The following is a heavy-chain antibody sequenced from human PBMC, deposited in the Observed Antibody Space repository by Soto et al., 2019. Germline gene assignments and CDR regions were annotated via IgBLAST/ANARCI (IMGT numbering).Heavy chain of an antibody. CDR3: ARVGPTYNYYYYGMDV. Sequence: GGSLRLSCAASGFTFSSYAMHWVRQAPGKGLEWVAVISYDGSNKYHADSVKGRFTISRDNSRNTLFLLLNSLRGEDTAVYYWARVGPTYNYYYYGMDVWAQGTTATVSS. CDR2: ISYDGSNK. D-gene: IGHD4-4*01. V-gene: IGHV3-30-3*01. CDR1: GFTFSSYA. J-gene: IGHJ6*02.